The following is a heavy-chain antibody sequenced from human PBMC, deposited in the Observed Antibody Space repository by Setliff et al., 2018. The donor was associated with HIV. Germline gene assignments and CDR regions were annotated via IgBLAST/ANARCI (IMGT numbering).Heavy chain of an antibody. CDR2: IFWDGAK. CDR1: GFSLSTTGVG. CDR3: VQSASKTTWREDNCFDP. J-gene: IGHJ5*02. V-gene: IGHV2-5*02. Sequence: SGPTLVNPTQTLTLTCTFSGFSLSTTGVGVGWIRQTPRRAPEWLALIFWDGAKRYTPSLNNRLTISKDNSKNQVVLTVTNVAPMDTGTYYCVQSASKTTWREDNCFDPWGQGTVVTVSS. D-gene: IGHD2-21*01.